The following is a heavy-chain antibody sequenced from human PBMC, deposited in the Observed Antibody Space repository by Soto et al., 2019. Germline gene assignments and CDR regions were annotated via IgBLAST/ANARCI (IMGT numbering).Heavy chain of an antibody. CDR2: IYYSGST. CDR1: GGSISSGDYY. J-gene: IGHJ6*02. V-gene: IGHV4-30-4*01. D-gene: IGHD3-9*01. CDR3: ARDHYVYDILTGYGYYYGMDV. Sequence: SETLSLTCTVSGGSISSGDYYWSWIRQPPGKARKWIGYIYYSGSTYYNPSLKSRVTISVDTSKNQFSLKLSSVTAADTAVYYCARDHYVYDILTGYGYYYGMDVWGQGTTVTVSS.